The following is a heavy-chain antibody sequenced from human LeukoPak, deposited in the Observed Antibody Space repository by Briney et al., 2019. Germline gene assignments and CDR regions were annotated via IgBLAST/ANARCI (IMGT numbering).Heavy chain of an antibody. CDR1: GFTFSSYA. Sequence: PGGSLRLSCAASGFTFSSYAMSWVRQAPGKGLEWVSAISGSGGSTYYADSVKGRFTISRDNAKNSLYLQMNSLRAEDTAVYYCARAFGEQQLVYFDYWGQGTLVTVSS. J-gene: IGHJ4*02. D-gene: IGHD6-13*01. V-gene: IGHV3-23*01. CDR2: ISGSGGST. CDR3: ARAFGEQQLVYFDY.